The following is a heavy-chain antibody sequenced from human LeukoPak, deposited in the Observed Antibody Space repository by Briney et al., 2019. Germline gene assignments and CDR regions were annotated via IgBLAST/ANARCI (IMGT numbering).Heavy chain of an antibody. V-gene: IGHV4-30-4*01. J-gene: IGHJ4*02. CDR2: IYYSGST. D-gene: IGHD4-17*01. CDR3: ARATDYGDYVC. Sequence: ASQTLSLTCTVSGGSISSGDYYWSWIRQPPGKGLEWIGYIYYSGSTYYNPSLKSRVTISVDTSKNQFSLKLSSVTAADTAVYYCARATDYGDYVCWGQGTLVTVSS. CDR1: GGSISSGDYY.